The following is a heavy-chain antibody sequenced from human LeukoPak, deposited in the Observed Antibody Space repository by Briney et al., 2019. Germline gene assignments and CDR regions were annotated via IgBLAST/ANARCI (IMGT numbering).Heavy chain of an antibody. CDR2: IYPGDSDT. CDR3: ATSSTGSTDYYYYYMDV. D-gene: IGHD2-15*01. Sequence: GESLKISCKGSGYSFTSYWIGWVRQMPGKGLEWMGIIYPGDSDTRYSPSFQGQVTISADKPISTAYLQWSSLKASDTAMYYCATSSTGSTDYYYYYMDVWGKGTTVTVSS. J-gene: IGHJ6*03. V-gene: IGHV5-51*01. CDR1: GYSFTSYW.